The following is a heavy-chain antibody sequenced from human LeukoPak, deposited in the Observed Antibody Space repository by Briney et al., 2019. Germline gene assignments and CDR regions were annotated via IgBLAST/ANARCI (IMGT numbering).Heavy chain of an antibody. J-gene: IGHJ3*02. V-gene: IGHV4-34*01. CDR3: ARGLKRPDAFDI. CDR1: GGSFSGYY. D-gene: IGHD1-1*01. Sequence: KPSETLSLTCAVYGGSFSGYYWSWIRQPPGKGLEWIGEINHSGSTNYNPSLKSRVTVSVDTSKNQFSLKLSSVTAADTAVYYCARGLKRPDAFDIWGQGTMVTVSS. CDR2: INHSGST.